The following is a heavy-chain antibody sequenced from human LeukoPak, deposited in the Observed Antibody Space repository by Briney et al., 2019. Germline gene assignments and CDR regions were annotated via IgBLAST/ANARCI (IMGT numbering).Heavy chain of an antibody. Sequence: PGGSLRLSCAASGFTFSSYSMNWVRQAPGKGLEWVSAISGSGGSTYYADSVKGRFTISRDNSKNTLYLQMNSLRAEDTAVYYCAKDSLAYCGGDCYAHFDYWGQGTLVTVSS. V-gene: IGHV3-23*01. CDR1: GFTFSSYS. CDR3: AKDSLAYCGGDCYAHFDY. D-gene: IGHD2-21*02. CDR2: ISGSGGST. J-gene: IGHJ4*02.